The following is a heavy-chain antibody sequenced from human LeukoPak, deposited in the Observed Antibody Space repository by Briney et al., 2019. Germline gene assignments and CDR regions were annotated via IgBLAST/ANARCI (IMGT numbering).Heavy chain of an antibody. CDR3: ARGPIQQWLYNGMDV. D-gene: IGHD5-18*01. Sequence: QPGRSLRLSCTASEFTFGDHAMSWVRQAPGKGLEWVGFIRSRAYGGTTEYAPAVKGRFLISRDDCKSIAYLHMNSLKTEDTAVYYCARGPIQQWLYNGMDVWGQGTTVSVSS. CDR1: EFTFGDHA. V-gene: IGHV3-49*04. J-gene: IGHJ6*02. CDR2: IRSRAYGGTT.